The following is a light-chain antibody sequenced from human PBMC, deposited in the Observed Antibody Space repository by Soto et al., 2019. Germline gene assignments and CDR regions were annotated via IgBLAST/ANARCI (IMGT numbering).Light chain of an antibody. Sequence: DIQMTQSPSSLSASVGDRVTITCRASQGISNYLAWYQQIPGKVPKLLISAASTLQSGVPSRFSGSGSGTDFALTISRLQPEDVATYYCQQYNNWPPFTFGQGTRLEIK. J-gene: IGKJ5*01. CDR1: QGISNY. CDR2: AAS. V-gene: IGKV1-27*01. CDR3: QQYNNWPPFT.